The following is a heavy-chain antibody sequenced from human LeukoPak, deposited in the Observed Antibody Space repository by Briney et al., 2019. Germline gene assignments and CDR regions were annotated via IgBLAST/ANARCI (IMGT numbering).Heavy chain of an antibody. V-gene: IGHV1-18*01. Sequence: GASVKVSCKASGYTLNTYGVSWVRQAPGQGLEWMGWISGYNDKKEFAQKFQGRDTMTTDASTNTAYMELRSLTYDDTAVYYCARDRDSIAVAGSPRYCDYWGQGSLVTVSS. D-gene: IGHD6-19*01. CDR3: ARDRDSIAVAGSPRYCDY. CDR2: ISGYNDKK. J-gene: IGHJ4*02. CDR1: GYTLNTYG.